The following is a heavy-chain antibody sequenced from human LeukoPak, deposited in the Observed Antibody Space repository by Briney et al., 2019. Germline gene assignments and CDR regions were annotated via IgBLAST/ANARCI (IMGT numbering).Heavy chain of an antibody. J-gene: IGHJ4*02. D-gene: IGHD4-17*01. CDR2: IYYSGGT. Sequence: PSETLSLTCTVSGYSISSDYYWSWIRQPPGKGLEWIGYIYYSGGTYYNPSLKSRVTISVDTSKNQFSLKLSSVTAADTAVYYCAGMSDDYGENFDYWGQGTLVTVSS. CDR3: AGMSDDYGENFDY. CDR1: GYSISSDYY. V-gene: IGHV4-30-4*08.